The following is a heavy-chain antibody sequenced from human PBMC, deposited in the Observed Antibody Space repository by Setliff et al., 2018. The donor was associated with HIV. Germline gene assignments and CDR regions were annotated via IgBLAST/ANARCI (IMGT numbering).Heavy chain of an antibody. CDR1: GFTFSSYA. CDR3: ATDPYYYDSSGHFDS. D-gene: IGHD3-22*01. J-gene: IGHJ4*02. CDR2: ISASTNTI. V-gene: IGHV3-48*01. Sequence: PGGSLRLSCAASGFTFSSYAMSWVRQAPGKGLEWVSYISASTNTIYYADSVKGRFTISRDNARNSLYLQMNSLRAEDTAVYYCATDPYYYDSSGHFDSWGQGTLVTVSS.